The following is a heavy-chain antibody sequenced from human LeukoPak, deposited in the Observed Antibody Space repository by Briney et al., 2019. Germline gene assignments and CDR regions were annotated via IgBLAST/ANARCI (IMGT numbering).Heavy chain of an antibody. Sequence: QSGGSLRLSCAASGFTFDDYAMHWVRQAPGKGLEWVSLISWDGGSTYYADSVKGRFTISRDNSKNTLYLQMNSLRAEDTAVYYCAGTMIVVVVNAFDIWGQGTMVTVSS. J-gene: IGHJ3*02. CDR1: GFTFDDYA. CDR2: ISWDGGST. V-gene: IGHV3-43D*03. D-gene: IGHD3-22*01. CDR3: AGTMIVVVVNAFDI.